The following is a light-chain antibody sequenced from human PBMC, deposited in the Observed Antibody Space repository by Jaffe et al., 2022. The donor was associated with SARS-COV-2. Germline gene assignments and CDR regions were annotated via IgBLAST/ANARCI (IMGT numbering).Light chain of an antibody. Sequence: QSALTQPRSVSGSPGQSVTISCTGTSSDVGGYNYVSWYQQHAGKAPKLMIYDATKRPSGVPDRFSGSKSGNTASLTISGLQAADEADYYCCSFAGSYTLVFGGGTKLTVL. CDR3: CSFAGSYTLV. J-gene: IGLJ3*02. V-gene: IGLV2-11*01. CDR1: SSDVGGYNY. CDR2: DAT.